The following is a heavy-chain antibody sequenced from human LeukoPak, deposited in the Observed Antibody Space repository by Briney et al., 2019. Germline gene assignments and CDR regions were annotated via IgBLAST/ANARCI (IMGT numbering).Heavy chain of an antibody. J-gene: IGHJ4*02. CDR3: ARFRRSAQSY. CDR2: IGPDGSDK. Sequence: QSGGSLRLSCTTSGFLFSSYWMSWVRQAPGKGLEWVANIGPDGSDKQYMDSMKGRFTISRDNAQNSVYLHMNSLTAEDTAVYYCARFRRSAQSYWGQGILVTVSS. CDR1: GFLFSSYW. V-gene: IGHV3-7*01. D-gene: IGHD2-15*01.